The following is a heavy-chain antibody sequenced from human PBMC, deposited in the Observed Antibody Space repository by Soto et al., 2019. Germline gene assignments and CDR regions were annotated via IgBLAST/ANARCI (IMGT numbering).Heavy chain of an antibody. CDR2: IIPIFGTA. Sequence: QVQLVQSGAEVKKPGSSVKVSCKASGGNFSSYAISWVRQAPGQGLEWMGGIIPIFGTANYAQKFQGRVTITEDKSTSTADMELSRLRNENTAVYYCARDSAAPANYFDYWGQGTLVTVSS. V-gene: IGHV1-69*06. CDR1: GGNFSSYA. D-gene: IGHD6-13*01. CDR3: ARDSAAPANYFDY. J-gene: IGHJ4*02.